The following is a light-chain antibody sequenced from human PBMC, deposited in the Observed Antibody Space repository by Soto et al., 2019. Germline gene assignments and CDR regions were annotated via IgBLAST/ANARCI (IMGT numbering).Light chain of an antibody. CDR2: EVS. Sequence: QSALTQPASVSGSPGQWITISCTGTSTDVGGYNDVSWYQQHPGTAPKLLIYEVSNRPSGVSNRFSGSKSGTTASLTISGLQAEDEDDYYCSSYTISSTVVFGGGTKLTVL. CDR1: STDVGGYND. V-gene: IGLV2-14*01. CDR3: SSYTISSTVV. J-gene: IGLJ2*01.